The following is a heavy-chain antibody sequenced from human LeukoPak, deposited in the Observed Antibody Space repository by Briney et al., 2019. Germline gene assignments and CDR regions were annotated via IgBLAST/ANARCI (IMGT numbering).Heavy chain of an antibody. Sequence: GSLRLSCAASGFTFSSYAMSWVRQAPGKGLEWVSAISGIGGSTYYADSVKGRFTISRDNSKNTLYLQMNSLRAEDTAVYYCARGNYRSSWYYFDYWGQGTLVTVSS. V-gene: IGHV3-23*01. CDR2: ISGIGGST. D-gene: IGHD6-13*01. J-gene: IGHJ4*02. CDR3: ARGNYRSSWYYFDY. CDR1: GFTFSSYA.